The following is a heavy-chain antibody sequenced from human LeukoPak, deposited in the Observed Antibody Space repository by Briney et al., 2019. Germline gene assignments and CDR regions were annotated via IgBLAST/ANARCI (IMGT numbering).Heavy chain of an antibody. J-gene: IGHJ6*04. Sequence: GGSLRLSCAASGFTFSSYAMHWVRQAPGKGLEWVAVVSYDGSNKYYADSVKGRFTISRDNAKNSLYLQMNSLRAEDTAVYYCAELGITMIGGVWGKGTTVTISS. V-gene: IGHV3-30*04. CDR1: GFTFSSYA. D-gene: IGHD3-10*02. CDR3: AELGITMIGGV. CDR2: VSYDGSNK.